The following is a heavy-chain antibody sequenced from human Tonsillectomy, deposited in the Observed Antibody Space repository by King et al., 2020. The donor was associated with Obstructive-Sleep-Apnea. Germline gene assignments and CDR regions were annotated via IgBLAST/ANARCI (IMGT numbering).Heavy chain of an antibody. CDR2: IYHSGST. V-gene: IGHV4-31*03. J-gene: IGHJ4*02. Sequence: LQLQESGPGLVKPSQTLSLTCTISGGYISSGGYYWSWIRPHPGKGLEWIGFIYHSGSTYYNPSLKSRLEISVDRSKNQFSLKLTSVTAADTAVYYCAGDLGRGPQLQGHLDYWGPGTLVTVSS. CDR3: AGDLGRGPQLQGHLDY. D-gene: IGHD5-24*01. CDR1: GGYISSGGYY.